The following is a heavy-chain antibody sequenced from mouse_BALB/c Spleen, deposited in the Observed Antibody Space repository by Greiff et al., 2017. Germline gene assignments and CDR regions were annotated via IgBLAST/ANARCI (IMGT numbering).Heavy chain of an antibody. CDR1: GFTFSSYG. D-gene: IGHD2-4*01. V-gene: IGHV5-6*02. J-gene: IGHJ3*01. Sequence: DVKLVESGGDLVKPGGSLKFSCAASGFTFSSYGMSWVRQTPDKRLEWVATISSGGSYTYYPDSVEGRYTMSRDTAENTLYLQMSSLKSEDTAMYYCARQGVFYYDYEGGFAYWGQGTLVTVSA. CDR3: ARQGVFYYDYEGGFAY. CDR2: ISSGGSYT.